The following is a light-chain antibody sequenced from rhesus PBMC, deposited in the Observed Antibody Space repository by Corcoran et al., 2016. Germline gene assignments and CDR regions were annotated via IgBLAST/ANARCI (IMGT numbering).Light chain of an antibody. V-gene: IGKV1-25*01. CDR3: QQYNSLPYS. J-gene: IGKJ2*01. Sequence: DIQMTQSPSSVSASVGYRVTITCRAIQGISSYLSWYQQKPGKALKLLIYYATTLQSGVPSRFSGGGSGTEFTLTISSLQPEDFATYYCQQYNSLPYSFGQGTKVEIK. CDR2: YAT. CDR1: QGISSY.